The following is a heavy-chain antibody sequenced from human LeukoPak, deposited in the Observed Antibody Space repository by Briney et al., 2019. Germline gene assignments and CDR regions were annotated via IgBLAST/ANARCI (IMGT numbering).Heavy chain of an antibody. V-gene: IGHV1-18*01. CDR3: CRDIVVVAGTSPFEY. D-gene: IGHD2-15*01. Sequence: SSVKVSRKASGYTFTSYGINWMRQAPGQGPGWMGGISAYNGNTNYAQNLQGRVTMTTETSTSTTHMVLRSRITDDTAACYYCRDIVVVAGTSPFEYWGGGTLVPVSS. CDR1: GYTFTSYG. J-gene: IGHJ4*02. CDR2: ISAYNGNT.